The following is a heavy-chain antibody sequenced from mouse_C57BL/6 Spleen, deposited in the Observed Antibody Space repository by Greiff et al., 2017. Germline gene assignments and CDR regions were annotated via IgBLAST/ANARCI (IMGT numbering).Heavy chain of an antibody. D-gene: IGHD2-3*01. CDR2: IWSGGST. CDR1: GFSLTSYG. J-gene: IGHJ4*01. Sequence: VKVVESGPGLVQPSQSLSITCTVSGFSLTSYGVHWVRQSPGKGLEWLGVIWSGGSTDYNAAFISRLSISKDNSKSQVFFKMNSLQADDTAIYYCARKPDGYYAMDYWGQGTSVTVSS. CDR3: ARKPDGYYAMDY. V-gene: IGHV2-2*01.